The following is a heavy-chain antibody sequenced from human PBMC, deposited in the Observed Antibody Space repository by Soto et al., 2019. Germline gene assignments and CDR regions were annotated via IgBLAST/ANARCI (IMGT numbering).Heavy chain of an antibody. CDR2: ISAYNGNT. CDR3: ARDRNYDFWSGYYDAFDI. J-gene: IGHJ3*02. CDR1: GYTFTSYG. Sequence: QVQLVQSGAEVKKPGASVKVSCKASGYTFTSYGISWVRQAPGQGLEWMGWISAYNGNTNYAQKLHGRVTMTTDTSTSTAYMELRSLRSDDTAVYYCARDRNYDFWSGYYDAFDIWGQGTMVTVSS. D-gene: IGHD3-3*01. V-gene: IGHV1-18*01.